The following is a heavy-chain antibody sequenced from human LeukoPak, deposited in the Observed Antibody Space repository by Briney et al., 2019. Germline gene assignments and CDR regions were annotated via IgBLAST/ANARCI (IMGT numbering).Heavy chain of an antibody. D-gene: IGHD2-15*01. CDR2: ISSSSSYI. Sequence: GGSLRLSCAASGFTFSSYSMNWVRQAPGKGLEWVSSISSSSSYIYYADSVKGRFTISRDNAKNSLYLQMNSLRAEDTAVYYCAGRGACSGGSCYFGWGQGTLVTVSS. J-gene: IGHJ4*02. CDR3: AGRGACSGGSCYFG. V-gene: IGHV3-21*01. CDR1: GFTFSSYS.